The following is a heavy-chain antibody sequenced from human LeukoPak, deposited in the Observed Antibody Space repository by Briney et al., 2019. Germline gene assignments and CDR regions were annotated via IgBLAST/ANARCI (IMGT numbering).Heavy chain of an antibody. J-gene: IGHJ4*02. D-gene: IGHD3-22*01. CDR1: GFTVSSNY. Sequence: GGSLRLSRAASGFTVSSNYMSWVRQAPGKGLEWVSVIYSGGSTYYADSVKGRFTISRDNSKNTLYLQMNSLRAEDTAVYYCARAGMFYYDSSGYYLDYWGQGTLVTVSS. CDR2: IYSGGST. V-gene: IGHV3-66*01. CDR3: ARAGMFYYDSSGYYLDY.